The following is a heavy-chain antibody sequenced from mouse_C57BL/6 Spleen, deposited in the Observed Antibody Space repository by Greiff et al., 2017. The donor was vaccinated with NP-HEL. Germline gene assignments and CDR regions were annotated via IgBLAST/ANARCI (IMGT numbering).Heavy chain of an antibody. CDR2: LNPSSGYT. V-gene: IGHV1-7*01. J-gene: IGHJ4*01. Sequence: QVQLQQSGAELAKPGASVKLSCKASGYTFTSYWMHWVKQRPGQGLEWIGYLNPSSGYTKYNQKFKDKATLTADKSASTAYMQLSSLTYEDSAVYYCARPLSTVVVDYYAMDYWGQGTSVTVSS. CDR1: GYTFTSYW. D-gene: IGHD1-1*01. CDR3: ARPLSTVVVDYYAMDY.